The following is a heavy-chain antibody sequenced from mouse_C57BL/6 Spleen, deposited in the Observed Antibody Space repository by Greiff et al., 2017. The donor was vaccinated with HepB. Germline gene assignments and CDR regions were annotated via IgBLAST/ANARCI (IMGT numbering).Heavy chain of an antibody. CDR3: AREHYSNYEYFDV. J-gene: IGHJ1*03. D-gene: IGHD2-5*01. CDR1: GYAFSSSW. V-gene: IGHV1-82*01. CDR2: IYPGDGDT. Sequence: VQLQQSGPELVKPGASVKISCKASGYAFSSSWMNWVKQRPGKGLEWIGRIYPGDGDTNYNGKFKGKATLTADKSSSTAYMQLSSLTSEDSAVYFCAREHYSNYEYFDVWGTGTTVTVSS.